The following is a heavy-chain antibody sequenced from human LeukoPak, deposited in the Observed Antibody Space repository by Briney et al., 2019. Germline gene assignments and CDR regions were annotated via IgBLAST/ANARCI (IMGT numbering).Heavy chain of an antibody. CDR2: ISSNSAAT. V-gene: IGHV1-2*02. J-gene: IGHJ4*02. CDR1: GYTFSDYS. Sequence: ASVKVSCKASGYTFSDYSMHWVRQGQAPGQGLEWMGWISSNSAATNYAQKFHGRVTLTRDSSVNTVYMEMNSLTSDDTAVYYCARDRGTIWWGGSDHWGQGTLVTVSS. D-gene: IGHD2-8*02. CDR3: ARDRGTIWWGGSDH.